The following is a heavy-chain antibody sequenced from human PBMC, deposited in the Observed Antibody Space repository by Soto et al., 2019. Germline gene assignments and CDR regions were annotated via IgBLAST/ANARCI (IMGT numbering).Heavy chain of an antibody. J-gene: IGHJ6*02. D-gene: IGHD6-6*01. CDR1: GFTFSSYA. V-gene: IGHV3-23*01. Sequence: PGGSLRISVAASGFTFSSYAISWVRQDTGKGLEWVSAISGSGGSTYYADSVKGRFTISRDNSKNTLYLQMNSLRAEDTAVYYCAKVGGGSIAARPTKTNYYYYGMAVWGQGTTVTVSS. CDR3: AKVGGGSIAARPTKTNYYYYGMAV. CDR2: ISGSGGST.